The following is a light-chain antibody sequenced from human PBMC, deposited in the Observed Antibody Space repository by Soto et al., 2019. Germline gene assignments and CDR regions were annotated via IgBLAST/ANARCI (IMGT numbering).Light chain of an antibody. J-gene: IGKJ5*01. V-gene: IGKV3D-20*02. Sequence: EIVLTQSPGTLSLSPGERATLSCRASQSVSSSYLAWYQQRPRQAPRLLISGASGRATGIPVRFSGSGSGTDFTLTISSLEPEDFAVYYCQQRSNWPRITFGQGTRLEIK. CDR1: QSVSSSY. CDR2: GAS. CDR3: QQRSNWPRIT.